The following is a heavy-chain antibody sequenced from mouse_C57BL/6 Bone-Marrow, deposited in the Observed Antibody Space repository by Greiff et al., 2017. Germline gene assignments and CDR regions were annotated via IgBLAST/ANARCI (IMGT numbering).Heavy chain of an antibody. V-gene: IGHV1-52*01. Sequence: QVQLQQPGAELVRPGSSVKLSCKASGYTFTSYWMHWVKQRPIQGLEWIGNIDPSDSDTHYNQKFKDKATLTVDKSSSTAYMQLSSLTSEDSAVYYGARTVRVAMDYWGQGTSVTVSS. CDR3: ARTVRVAMDY. CDR1: GYTFTSYW. J-gene: IGHJ4*01. CDR2: IDPSDSDT. D-gene: IGHD2-14*01.